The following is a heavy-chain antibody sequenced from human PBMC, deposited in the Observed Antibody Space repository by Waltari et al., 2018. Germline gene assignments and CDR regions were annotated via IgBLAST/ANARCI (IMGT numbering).Heavy chain of an antibody. V-gene: IGHV5-51*01. J-gene: IGHJ3*02. Sequence: ELQLVQSGAEVKKPGESLRISCKVPGYSLTTYRIAWCGQMPGKGLEWMGIIYPGDSDTRYSPSFQGQVTISADKSISTAYLQWSSLKASDTAMYYCARKTVAFDAFDIWGQGTMVTVSS. D-gene: IGHD4-17*01. CDR3: ARKTVAFDAFDI. CDR2: IYPGDSDT. CDR1: GYSLTTYR.